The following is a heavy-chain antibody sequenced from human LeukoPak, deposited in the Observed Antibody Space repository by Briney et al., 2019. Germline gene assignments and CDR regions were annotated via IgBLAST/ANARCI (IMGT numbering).Heavy chain of an antibody. CDR3: ARDVTYSGHTEYPDY. V-gene: IGHV1-3*01. CDR2: INAGNGNT. Sequence: ASVKVSCKASGYTFTTYALHWVRQAPGQRPEWMGWINAGNGNTKYSQKFQGRVTLTRDTSASTAYMELSSLRSEDTAVYYCARDVTYSGHTEYPDYWGQGTLVTVSS. J-gene: IGHJ4*02. D-gene: IGHD5-12*01. CDR1: GYTFTTYA.